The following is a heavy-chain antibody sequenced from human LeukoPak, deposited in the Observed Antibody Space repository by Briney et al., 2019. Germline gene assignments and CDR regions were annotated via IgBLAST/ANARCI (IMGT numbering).Heavy chain of an antibody. CDR3: ARDQGTTVVTQDNWFDP. D-gene: IGHD4-23*01. Sequence: ASVKVSCKASGYTFTSYYMHWVRQAPGQGLEWMGIINPSGGSTSYAQKFQGRVTMTRDTSTSTVYMELSSLRSEDTAVYYCARDQGTTVVTQDNWFDPWGQGTLVTVSS. V-gene: IGHV1-46*01. CDR2: INPSGGST. J-gene: IGHJ5*02. CDR1: GYTFTSYY.